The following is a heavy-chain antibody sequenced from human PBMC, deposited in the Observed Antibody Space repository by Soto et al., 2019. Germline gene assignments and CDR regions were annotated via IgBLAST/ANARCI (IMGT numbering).Heavy chain of an antibody. Sequence: EVQLVESGGGLVQPGRSLRLSCAASGFTFHAHAMHWVRQVPGEALEWVSGIGWNGNNIAYADSVKGRFTISRDNAKNSLYLQMNSLRVEDTALYYCTKTNAFDIWGHGTMVTVSS. CDR1: GFTFHAHA. CDR2: IGWNGNNI. J-gene: IGHJ3*02. V-gene: IGHV3-9*01. CDR3: TKTNAFDI.